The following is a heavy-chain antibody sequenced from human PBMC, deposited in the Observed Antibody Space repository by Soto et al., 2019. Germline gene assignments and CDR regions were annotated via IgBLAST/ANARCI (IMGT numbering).Heavy chain of an antibody. Sequence: QVQLVESGGGVVQPGRSLELSCAASGFTFSGYGMHWVRQAPGKGLEWVAVIRYDGSNKYYADSVKGRFTISRDNSKNTLYLQMNSLRAEDTAVYYCARDRGKLGYFDYWGQGTLVTVFS. J-gene: IGHJ4*02. CDR2: IRYDGSNK. CDR1: GFTFSGYG. V-gene: IGHV3-33*01. CDR3: ARDRGKLGYFDY.